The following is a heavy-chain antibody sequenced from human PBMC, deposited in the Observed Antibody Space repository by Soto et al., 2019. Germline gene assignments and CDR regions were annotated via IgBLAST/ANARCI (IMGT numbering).Heavy chain of an antibody. Sequence: GGSLRLSCAASGFTFSSYSMSWVRQAPGKGLEWVSGVGNGGISTYYADSVKGRFTISRDNSKNTLYLQMNSLGAEDTALYYCAKDITARPRGFNCWGQGALVTVSS. D-gene: IGHD6-6*01. J-gene: IGHJ4*02. CDR1: GFTFSSYS. CDR3: AKDITARPRGFNC. V-gene: IGHV3-23*01. CDR2: VGNGGIST.